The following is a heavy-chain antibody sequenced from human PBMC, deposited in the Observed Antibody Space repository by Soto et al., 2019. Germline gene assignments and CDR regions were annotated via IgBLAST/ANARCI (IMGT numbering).Heavy chain of an antibody. CDR3: ARPIRYYDVWRDYPPFDY. Sequence: QVQLVQSGAEVKKPGSSVKVSCKAPGGSFSSYASNWVRQAPGQGLEWMDGIIPMSATRTYAQKFQDRVTITADESSTTVYMELSSLQSEDTAVYYCARPIRYYDVWRDYPPFDYWGQGTLVTVSS. D-gene: IGHD3-3*01. CDR1: GGSFSSYA. CDR2: IIPMSATR. J-gene: IGHJ4*02. V-gene: IGHV1-69*01.